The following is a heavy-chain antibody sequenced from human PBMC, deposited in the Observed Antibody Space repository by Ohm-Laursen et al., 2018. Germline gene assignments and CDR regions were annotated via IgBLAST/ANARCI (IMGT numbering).Heavy chain of an antibody. D-gene: IGHD6-13*01. J-gene: IGHJ4*02. CDR2: ISSSGSS. CDR3: ARDGAAARAFDY. Sequence: TLSLTCTVSGGSMNNYFWTWIRQPAGKGLEWIGRISSSGSSNYNPSLKSRVTMSVDTSKNQFSLKLSSVTAADTAVYYCARDGAAARAFDYWGQGTLVTVSS. CDR1: GGSMNNYF. V-gene: IGHV4-4*07.